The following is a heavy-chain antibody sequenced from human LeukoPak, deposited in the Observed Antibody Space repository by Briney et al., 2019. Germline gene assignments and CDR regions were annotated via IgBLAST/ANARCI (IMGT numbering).Heavy chain of an antibody. Sequence: SETLSLTCTVSGGSVSSGSYYWSWIRQPPGKGLEWIGYIYYSGSTNYNPSLKSRVTISVDTSKNQFSLKLSSVTAADTAVYYCAGSYSFDAFDIWGQGTMVTVSS. J-gene: IGHJ3*02. D-gene: IGHD5-18*01. CDR1: GGSVSSGSYY. V-gene: IGHV4-61*01. CDR2: IYYSGST. CDR3: AGSYSFDAFDI.